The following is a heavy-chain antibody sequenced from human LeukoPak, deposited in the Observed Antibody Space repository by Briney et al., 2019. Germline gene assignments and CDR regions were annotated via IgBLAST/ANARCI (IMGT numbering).Heavy chain of an antibody. V-gene: IGHV3-7*01. Sequence: GGSLRLSCAASGFTFGSYWMDWVRQSSDQGLEWVANIKHDGTEAYYLDSVKGRFTISRDNAKNALFLQMNSLRAEDTAVYYCTRGLDYWGQGTLVTVSS. J-gene: IGHJ4*02. CDR3: TRGLDY. CDR2: IKHDGTEA. CDR1: GFTFGSYW.